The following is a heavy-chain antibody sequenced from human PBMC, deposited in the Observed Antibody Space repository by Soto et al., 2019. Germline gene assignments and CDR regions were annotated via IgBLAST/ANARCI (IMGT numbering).Heavy chain of an antibody. V-gene: IGHV1-18*01. J-gene: IGHJ5*01. D-gene: IGHD5-18*01. CDR3: ARALGYSYGFDS. Sequence: QVQLLQSGADVKKPWAAVKGSCKASGYTCTSYGISWVRQAPGQGLEWMGWISAYNGNTSYAQKLQGRVTMTTDTSTSTAYMELRSLRYDATAVYYCARALGYSYGFDSWGQGTLVTVSS. CDR1: GYTCTSYG. CDR2: ISAYNGNT.